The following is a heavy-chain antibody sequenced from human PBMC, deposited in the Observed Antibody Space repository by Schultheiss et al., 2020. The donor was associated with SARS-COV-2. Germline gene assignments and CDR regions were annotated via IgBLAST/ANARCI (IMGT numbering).Heavy chain of an antibody. CDR1: GFTFATYN. Sequence: GESLKISCAASGFTFATYNMHWVRQAPGKGLEWVSSITSRSTIYYADSVKGRFTISRDNAKNSLYLQMNSLRAEDTAVYYCVRDRSWWTPYNCFDLWGRGTLVTVSS. V-gene: IGHV3-69-1*01. CDR2: ITSRSTI. D-gene: IGHD2-15*01. CDR3: VRDRSWWTPYNCFDL. J-gene: IGHJ5*02.